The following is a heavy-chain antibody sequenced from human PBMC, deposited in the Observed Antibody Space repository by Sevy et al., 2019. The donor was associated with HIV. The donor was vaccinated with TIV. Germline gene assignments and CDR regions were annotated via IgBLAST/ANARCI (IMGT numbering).Heavy chain of an antibody. CDR1: GFTFDDYA. CDR2: VTRNSYEAYGGTT. D-gene: IGHD5-12*01. Sequence: GGSLRLSCTTSGFTFDDYAMSWFRQAPGKGLEWVAFVTRNSYEAYGGTTDYAASVKGRFIISRDDSKSVAYLQMNSLKTEDTAMYYCTRDLATADTPEYYFDYWGQGTLVTVSS. CDR3: TRDLATADTPEYYFDY. V-gene: IGHV3-49*03. J-gene: IGHJ4*02.